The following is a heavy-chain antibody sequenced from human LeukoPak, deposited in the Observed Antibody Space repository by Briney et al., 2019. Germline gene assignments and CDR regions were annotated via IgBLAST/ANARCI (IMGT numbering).Heavy chain of an antibody. CDR3: ARRLCGGSCYSAHFDY. Sequence: GESLKISCKGSGYSFTSYWIGWVRQMPGKGLGWRGIIYPGDSDTRYSPSFQGQVTISADKSISTAYLQWSSLKASDTAMYYCARRLCGGSCYSAHFDYWGQGTLVTVSS. CDR2: IYPGDSDT. CDR1: GYSFTSYW. J-gene: IGHJ4*02. D-gene: IGHD2-15*01. V-gene: IGHV5-51*01.